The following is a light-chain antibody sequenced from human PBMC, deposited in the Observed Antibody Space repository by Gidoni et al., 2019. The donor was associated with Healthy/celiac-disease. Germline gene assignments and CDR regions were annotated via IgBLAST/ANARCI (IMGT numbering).Light chain of an antibody. CDR3: AAWDDSLNGPLYV. CDR1: SSNIGSNT. V-gene: IGLV1-44*01. Sequence: QSVLTQPPSASGNPGQRVAISCSGSSSNIGSNTVNWYQQLPGTAPKLLIYSNNQRPSGVPDRFSGSKSGTSASLAISGLQSEDEADYYCAAWDDSLNGPLYVFGTGTKVTVL. CDR2: SNN. J-gene: IGLJ1*01.